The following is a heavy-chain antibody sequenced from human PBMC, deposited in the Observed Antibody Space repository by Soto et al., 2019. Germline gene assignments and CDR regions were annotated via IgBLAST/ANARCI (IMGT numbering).Heavy chain of an antibody. CDR1: GFTFSSYA. Sequence: QVQLVESGGGVVQPGRSLRLSCAASGFTFSSYAMHWVRQAPGKGLEWVAVISYDGSNKYYADSVKGRFTISRDNSKNTLYLQMNSLRAEDTAVYYCARASSVAYYGMDVWGQGTTVTVSS. V-gene: IGHV3-30-3*01. CDR2: ISYDGSNK. CDR3: ARASSVAYYGMDV. D-gene: IGHD3-22*01. J-gene: IGHJ6*02.